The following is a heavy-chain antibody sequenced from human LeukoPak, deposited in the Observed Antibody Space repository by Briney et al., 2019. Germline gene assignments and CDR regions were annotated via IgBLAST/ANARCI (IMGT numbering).Heavy chain of an antibody. V-gene: IGHV3-7*01. CDR3: TGGSDKVLSGEYYYYMDV. Sequence: GGSLRLSCTASGFTTNYWLNWVRQSPAKGLEWVANINRDGRVQHYVASLVGRFTISRGSATNYLALQLHSLRAADEAAYYCTGGSDKVLSGEYYYYMDVWGTGTTVTVSS. CDR1: GFTTNYW. J-gene: IGHJ6*03. CDR2: INRDGRVQ. D-gene: IGHD2/OR15-2a*01.